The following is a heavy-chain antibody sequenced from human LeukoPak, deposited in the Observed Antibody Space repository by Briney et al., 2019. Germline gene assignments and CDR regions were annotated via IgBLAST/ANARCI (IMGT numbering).Heavy chain of an antibody. Sequence: SQTLSLTCTVSGGSIFTDDIYWSWIRQPPGRGLEWIGYIYYSGSTYYNPSLKSRVTISVDTSKNQFSLKLSSVTAADTAVYYCARNLEGSSSCWGQGTLVTVSS. D-gene: IGHD6-13*01. CDR3: ARNLEGSSSC. CDR1: GGSIFTDDIY. CDR2: IYYSGST. J-gene: IGHJ4*02. V-gene: IGHV4-30-4*01.